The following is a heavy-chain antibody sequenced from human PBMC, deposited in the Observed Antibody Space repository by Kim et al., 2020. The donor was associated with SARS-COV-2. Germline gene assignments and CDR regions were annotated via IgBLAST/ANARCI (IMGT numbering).Heavy chain of an antibody. V-gene: IGHV4-34*01. CDR3: ARGGETTESYFDY. J-gene: IGHJ4*02. D-gene: IGHD4-4*01. Sequence: YNPSLKSRVTISVDTSKNQFSLKLSSVTAADTAVYYCARGGETTESYFDYWGQGTLVTVSS.